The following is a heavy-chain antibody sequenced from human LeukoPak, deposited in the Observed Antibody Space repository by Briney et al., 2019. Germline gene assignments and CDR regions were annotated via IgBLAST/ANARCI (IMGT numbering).Heavy chain of an antibody. D-gene: IGHD1-26*01. J-gene: IGHJ3*02. CDR1: GGSISGYY. V-gene: IGHV4-59*12. CDR2: IYYSGTT. CDR3: ARDGRYYYAFDI. Sequence: SETLSLTCTVSGGSISGYYWSWIRQPPGKGLEWIGYIYYSGTTYYNPSLKSRVTMSVDTSKNQFSLKLSSVTAADTAVYYCARDGRYYYAFDIWGQGTMVTVSS.